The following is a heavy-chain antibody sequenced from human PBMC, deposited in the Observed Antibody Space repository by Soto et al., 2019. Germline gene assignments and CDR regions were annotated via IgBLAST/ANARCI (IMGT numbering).Heavy chain of an antibody. CDR2: IKQDGSTK. V-gene: IGHV3-7*01. D-gene: IGHD6-6*01. CDR3: ARIGYSSSSFDY. CDR1: GFTFTNYW. Sequence: EVQLVESGGGLVQPGGSLRLSCAASGFTFTNYWMTWARQAPGKGLDRVANIKQDGSTKYYVDSVKGRFTISRDNAKNSLYLQINSLRAEDTAVYLCARIGYSSSSFDYWGQGTLVTVSS. J-gene: IGHJ4*02.